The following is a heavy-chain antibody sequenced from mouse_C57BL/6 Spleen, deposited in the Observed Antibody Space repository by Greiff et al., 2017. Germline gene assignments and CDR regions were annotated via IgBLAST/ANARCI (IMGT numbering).Heavy chain of an antibody. V-gene: IGHV3-6*01. CDR2: ISYDGSN. CDR3: ARDQLGRGDAMDY. CDR1: GYSITSGYY. J-gene: IGHJ4*01. Sequence: DVQLVESGPGLVKPSQSLSLTCSVTGYSITSGYYWNWIRQFPGNKLEWMGYISYDGSNNYNPSLKNRISITRDTSKNQFFLKLNSVTTEDTATYYCARDQLGRGDAMDYWGQGTSVTVSS. D-gene: IGHD4-1*02.